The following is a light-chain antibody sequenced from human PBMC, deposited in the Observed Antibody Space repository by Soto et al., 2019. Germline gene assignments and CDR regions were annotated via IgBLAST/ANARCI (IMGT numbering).Light chain of an antibody. J-gene: IGKJ4*01. CDR1: QGVSSF. V-gene: IGKV3D-11*01. CDR3: QHRSNWHGLT. CDR2: DAP. Sequence: EIVLTQSPATLSLSPGERATLSCRASQGVSSFLAWCQRKPGQAPRLLIYDAPNRATGIPARFGGSGPGTYFTLTISRLEPEDFALYYCQHRSNWHGLTVGGGTKVEIK.